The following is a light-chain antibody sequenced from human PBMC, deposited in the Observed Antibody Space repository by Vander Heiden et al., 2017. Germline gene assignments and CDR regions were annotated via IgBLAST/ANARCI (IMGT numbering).Light chain of an antibody. J-gene: IGLJ3*02. CDR1: NIGRQN. CDR2: RDT. V-gene: IGLV3-9*01. CDR3: QVWDSATVV. Sequence: SYDLTQPLSVSVDLGQTATITCGGNNIGRQNVHRYQQKPGTATVLVIYRDTNRPSGIPDRFSASKSWSTATLTIHRAQAGDEADYYCQVWDSATVVFGGGTTLTVL.